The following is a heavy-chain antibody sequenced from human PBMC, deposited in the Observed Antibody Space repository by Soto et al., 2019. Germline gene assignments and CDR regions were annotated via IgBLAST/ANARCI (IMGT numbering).Heavy chain of an antibody. J-gene: IGHJ4*02. D-gene: IGHD2-2*01. CDR1: GGSISSYY. V-gene: IGHV4-4*07. CDR2: IYTSGST. Sequence: SEILSLTCTVSGGSISSYYWSWIRQPAGKGLEWIGRIYTSGSTNYNPSLKSRVTMSVDTSKNQFSLKLSSVTAADTAVYYCARACSSNSCYDVFDYWRQGTLVTVSS. CDR3: ARACSSNSCYDVFDY.